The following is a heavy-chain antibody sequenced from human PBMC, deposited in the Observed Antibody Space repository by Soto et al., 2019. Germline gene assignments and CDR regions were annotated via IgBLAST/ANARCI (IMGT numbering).Heavy chain of an antibody. Sequence: EESLKISCKGSGYSFTSYWISWVRQMPGKGLEWMGRIDPSDSYTNYSPSFQGHVTISADKSISTAYLQWSSLKASDTAMYYCARHDYGDSDYWGQGTLVTVSS. J-gene: IGHJ4*02. V-gene: IGHV5-10-1*01. CDR1: GYSFTSYW. D-gene: IGHD4-17*01. CDR2: IDPSDSYT. CDR3: ARHDYGDSDY.